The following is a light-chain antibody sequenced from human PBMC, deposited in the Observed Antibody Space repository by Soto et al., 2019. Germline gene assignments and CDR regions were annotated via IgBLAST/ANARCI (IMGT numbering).Light chain of an antibody. J-gene: IGKJ4*01. Sequence: DIQMTQSPSSLSASVGDRVTITCRASQGISIYLAWYQQKPGKVPKLLIYDASTLQSGVPSRFSGSGSETDFTLTISGLQPEDVATYYSQKYNGAPLTFGGGTNVELK. V-gene: IGKV1-27*01. CDR2: DAS. CDR1: QGISIY. CDR3: QKYNGAPLT.